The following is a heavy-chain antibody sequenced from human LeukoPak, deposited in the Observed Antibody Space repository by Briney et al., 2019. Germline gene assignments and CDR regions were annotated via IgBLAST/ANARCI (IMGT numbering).Heavy chain of an antibody. CDR1: GFTFSNYA. CDR2: ITGSGDKT. J-gene: IGHJ1*01. CDR3: ARGGWYPESFQH. D-gene: IGHD6-19*01. Sequence: GGSLRLSCAASGFTFSNYAMHWVRQAPGKGLEWVSAITGSGDKTYYADSMKGRFTVSRDNSKNTVYLQINSLRADDTAVYYCARGGWYPESFQHWGQGALVTVSS. V-gene: IGHV3-23*01.